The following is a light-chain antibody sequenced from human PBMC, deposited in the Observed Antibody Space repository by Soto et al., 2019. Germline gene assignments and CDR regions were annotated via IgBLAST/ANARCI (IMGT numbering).Light chain of an antibody. V-gene: IGKV1-12*01. CDR2: AAS. J-gene: IGKJ4*01. CDR1: ETITTS. CDR3: QQANSFPLT. Sequence: DIQMTQSPSTLSASVGEGVTITCPASETITTSLAWYQQQPGKAPKLLIYAASSLQSGVPSRFSGSGSGTDFTLTISSLQPEDFATYYCQQANSFPLTFGGGTKVDIK.